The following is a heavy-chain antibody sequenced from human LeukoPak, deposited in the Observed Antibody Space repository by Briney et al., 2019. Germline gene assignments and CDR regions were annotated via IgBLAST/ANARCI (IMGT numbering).Heavy chain of an antibody. V-gene: IGHV4-39*01. Sequence: SETLSLTCTVSGGSISSSSYYWGWIRQPPGKGLEWIGSIYYSGSTYYNPSLKSRVTISVDTSKNQFSLKLSSVTAADTAVYYCARLLHDFWSGRFDYWGQGTLVTVSS. CDR1: GGSISSSSYY. J-gene: IGHJ4*02. D-gene: IGHD3-3*01. CDR2: IYYSGST. CDR3: ARLLHDFWSGRFDY.